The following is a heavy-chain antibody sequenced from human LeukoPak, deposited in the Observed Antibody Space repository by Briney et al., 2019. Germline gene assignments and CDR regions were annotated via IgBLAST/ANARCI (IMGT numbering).Heavy chain of an antibody. J-gene: IGHJ1*01. CDR3: ARGNGYPAEYFQD. CDR1: RXTFSSYE. Sequence: PGGSLRLSCAASRXTFSSYEMNWVRQAPGKGLEWVSHISSSGSTIYYADSVKGRFTISRDNAKNSLYLQMNSLRAEDTAVYYCARGNGYPAEYFQDWGQGTLVTVSS. V-gene: IGHV3-48*03. D-gene: IGHD3-22*01. CDR2: ISSSGSTI.